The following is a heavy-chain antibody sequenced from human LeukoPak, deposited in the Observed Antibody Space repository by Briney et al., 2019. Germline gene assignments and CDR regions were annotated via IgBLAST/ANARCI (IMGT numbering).Heavy chain of an antibody. Sequence: SETLSLTCAVYGGSFSGYYWSWIRQPPGKGLEWIGEINHSGSTNYNPSLKSRVTISVDTSKNQFSLKLSSVTGADTAVYYCARGRLTFDYWGQGTLVTVSS. V-gene: IGHV4-34*01. CDR3: ARGRLTFDY. CDR1: GGSFSGYY. CDR2: INHSGST. J-gene: IGHJ4*02.